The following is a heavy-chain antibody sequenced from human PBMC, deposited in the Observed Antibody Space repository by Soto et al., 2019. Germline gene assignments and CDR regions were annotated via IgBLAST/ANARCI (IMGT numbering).Heavy chain of an antibody. J-gene: IGHJ5*02. CDR3: ARGYFDSGHGYDL. Sequence: GESLKISCKGPGHLFNNHWIGWVRQTPGKCLEWMGLIFTRDSETKTSPSFQGHVSYSVDNSINTVYLQWTSLKATDTGIYFCARGYFDSGHGYDLWGQGTLVTVSS. CDR2: IFTRDSET. CDR1: GHLFNNHW. D-gene: IGHD3-10*01. V-gene: IGHV5-51*01.